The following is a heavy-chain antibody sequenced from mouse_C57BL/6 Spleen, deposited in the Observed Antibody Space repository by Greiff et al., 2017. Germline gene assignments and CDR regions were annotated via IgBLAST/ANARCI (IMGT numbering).Heavy chain of an antibody. CDR3: ARRRGYYDYDEGFAY. J-gene: IGHJ3*01. Sequence: VQLQQSGPGLVKPSQSLSLTCSVTGYSITSGYYWNWIRQFPGNKLEWMGYISYDGSNNYKPSLKNRISITRDTSKNQFFLKLNSVTTEDTATYYCARRRGYYDYDEGFAYWGQGTLVTVSA. D-gene: IGHD2-4*01. V-gene: IGHV3-6*01. CDR1: GYSITSGYY. CDR2: ISYDGSN.